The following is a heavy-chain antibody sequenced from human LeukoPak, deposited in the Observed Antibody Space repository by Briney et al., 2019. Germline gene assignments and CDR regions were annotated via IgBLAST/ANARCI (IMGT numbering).Heavy chain of an antibody. J-gene: IGHJ5*02. Sequence: GGSLRLSCAASGFTFSSYAMHWVRQAPGKGLEWVAVISYDGSNKYYADSVKGRFTISRDNSKNTLYLQMNSLRAEDTAVYYCARRLTYDFWSGYWFDPWGQGTLVTVSS. CDR1: GFTFSSYA. CDR3: ARRLTYDFWSGYWFDP. V-gene: IGHV3-30-3*01. CDR2: ISYDGSNK. D-gene: IGHD3-3*01.